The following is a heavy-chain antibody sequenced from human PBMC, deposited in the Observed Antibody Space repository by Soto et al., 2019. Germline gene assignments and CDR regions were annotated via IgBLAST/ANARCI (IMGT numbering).Heavy chain of an antibody. V-gene: IGHV3-23*01. Sequence: EVQLLESGGGLVQPGGSLRLSCAASGFTFSSYAMSWVRQAPGKGLEWVSAISGSGGSTYYADSVKGRFTISRDNSKNTLYLHMNSLRAEDTAVSYCAKKGEGAAAGTRGWFDPWGQGTLFTVSS. J-gene: IGHJ5*02. CDR3: AKKGEGAAAGTRGWFDP. D-gene: IGHD6-13*01. CDR2: ISGSGGST. CDR1: GFTFSSYA.